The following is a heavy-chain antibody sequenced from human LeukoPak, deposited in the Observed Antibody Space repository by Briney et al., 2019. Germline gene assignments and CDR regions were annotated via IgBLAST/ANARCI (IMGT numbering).Heavy chain of an antibody. CDR2: ISGSGGST. J-gene: IGHJ6*03. V-gene: IGHV3-23*01. D-gene: IGHD3-3*01. CDR3: AKDRRYNIRFLPDPYYMDV. CDR1: GSTFSSYA. Sequence: GGSLRLSCAASGSTFSSYAMSWVRQAPGKGLEWVSAISGSGGSTYYADSVKGRFTISRDNSKNTLYLQMNSLRAEDTAVYYCAKDRRYNIRFLPDPYYMDVWGKGTTVTVSS.